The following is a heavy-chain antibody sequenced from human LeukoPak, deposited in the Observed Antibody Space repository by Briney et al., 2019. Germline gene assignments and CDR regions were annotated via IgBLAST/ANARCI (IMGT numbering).Heavy chain of an antibody. D-gene: IGHD2-15*01. CDR3: ARENVVYFDY. V-gene: IGHV3-30-3*01. CDR2: ISYGGSNK. J-gene: IGHJ4*02. CDR1: GFTFSSYA. Sequence: PGRSRRLSSAASGFTFSSYAMHWVSQAPGKGMEWVAVISYGGSNKYYADSVKGRFTISRDNSKNTLHLLMNRVKAEDKAVYYCARENVVYFDYWGQGTLVTVSS.